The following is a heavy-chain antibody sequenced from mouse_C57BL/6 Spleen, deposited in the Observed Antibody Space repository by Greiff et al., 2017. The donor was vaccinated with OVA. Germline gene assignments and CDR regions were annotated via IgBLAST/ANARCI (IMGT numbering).Heavy chain of an antibody. J-gene: IGHJ1*03. Sequence: EVHLVESGGGLVKPGGSLKLSCAASGFTFSSYAMSWVRQTPEKRLEWVATISDGGSYTYYPDNVKGRFTISRDNAKNNLYLQMSHLKSEDTAMYYCARDGSTTVVVPYRYFDIWGTGTAVTVSS. D-gene: IGHD1-1*01. V-gene: IGHV5-4*01. CDR2: ISDGGSYT. CDR3: ARDGSTTVVVPYRYFDI. CDR1: GFTFSSYA.